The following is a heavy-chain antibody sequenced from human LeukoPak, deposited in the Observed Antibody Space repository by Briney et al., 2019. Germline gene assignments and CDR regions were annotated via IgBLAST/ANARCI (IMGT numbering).Heavy chain of an antibody. CDR1: GYTLTELS. CDR2: FDPEDGET. J-gene: IGHJ4*02. CDR3: ATSPPSGWGGYFDY. D-gene: IGHD6-19*01. V-gene: IGHV1-24*01. Sequence: ASVKVSCKVSGYTLTELSMHWVRQAPGKGLEWMGGFDPEDGETIYAQKFQGRVTMTEDTSTDTAYMELSSLRSGDTAVYYCATSPPSGWGGYFDYWGQGTLVTVSS.